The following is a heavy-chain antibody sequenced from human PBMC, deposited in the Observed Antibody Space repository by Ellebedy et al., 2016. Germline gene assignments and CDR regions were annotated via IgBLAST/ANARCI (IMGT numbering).Heavy chain of an antibody. V-gene: IGHV4-34*01. D-gene: IGHD3-16*01. J-gene: IGHJ6*02. CDR1: GGSFSGYY. Sequence: SETLSLXXAVYGGSFSGYYWSWIRQPPGKGLEWIGEINHSGSTNYNPSLKSRVTISVDTSKNQFSLKLSSVTAADTAVYYCATQQTNNYDYVWGSFIPNYYGMDVWGQGTTVTVSS. CDR3: ATQQTNNYDYVWGSFIPNYYGMDV. CDR2: INHSGST.